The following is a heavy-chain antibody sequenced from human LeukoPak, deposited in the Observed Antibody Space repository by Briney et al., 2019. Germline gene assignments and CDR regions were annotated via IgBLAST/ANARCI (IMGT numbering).Heavy chain of an antibody. CDR2: INGDGSGT. V-gene: IGHV3-74*01. CDR1: GFAFTDYW. CDR3: ARGYINYVDY. D-gene: IGHD5-24*01. Sequence: PGGSLRLSCAASGFAFTDYWMHWVRQAPGKGLVWVSRINGDGSGTSYADSVKGRFTSSRDNAKNTVYLQMNSLRAEDTAVYFCARGYINYVDYWGQGTLVTVSS. J-gene: IGHJ4*02.